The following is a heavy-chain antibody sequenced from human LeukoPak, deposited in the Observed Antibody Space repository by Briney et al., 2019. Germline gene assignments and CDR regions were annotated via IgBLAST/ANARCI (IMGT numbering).Heavy chain of an antibody. CDR2: INPSVGRT. D-gene: IGHD2-21*01. J-gene: IGHJ1*01. Sequence: GASVKVSCRASGYTFTSYYIHWVRQAPGQGLEWMGIINPSVGRTSYAQKFQGRVTITGDTSTSTVYMELSSLRSEDTAVYYCARDRSCGCGRRCCFQHWGQGTLVTVSS. CDR3: ARDRSCGCGRRCCFQH. V-gene: IGHV1-46*01. CDR1: GYTFTSYY.